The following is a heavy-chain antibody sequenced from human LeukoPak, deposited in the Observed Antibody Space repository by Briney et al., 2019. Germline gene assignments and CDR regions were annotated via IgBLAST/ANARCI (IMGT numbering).Heavy chain of an antibody. CDR3: ARLSGSFLDY. J-gene: IGHJ4*02. D-gene: IGHD1-26*01. CDR2: ISYDGSNK. Sequence: HPGRSLRLSCAASGFTFSSYAMHWVRQAPGKGLEWVAVISYDGSNKYYADSVKGRFTISRDNSKNTLYLQMNSLRAEDTAVYCCARLSGSFLDYWGQGTLVTVSS. CDR1: GFTFSSYA. V-gene: IGHV3-30-3*01.